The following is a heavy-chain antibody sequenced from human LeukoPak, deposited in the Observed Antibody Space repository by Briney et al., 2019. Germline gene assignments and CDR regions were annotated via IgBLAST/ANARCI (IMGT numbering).Heavy chain of an antibody. CDR1: GGTFSSYA. V-gene: IGHV1-69*13. CDR3: ARSQGYSYGSSY. Sequence: ASVTVSCKASGGTFSSYAISWVRQAPGQGLEWMGGIIPIFGTANYAQKFQGRVTITADDSTGTAYMELTSLRSADTAVYYCARSQGYSYGSSYWGQGTLVTVSS. J-gene: IGHJ4*02. CDR2: IIPIFGTA. D-gene: IGHD5-18*01.